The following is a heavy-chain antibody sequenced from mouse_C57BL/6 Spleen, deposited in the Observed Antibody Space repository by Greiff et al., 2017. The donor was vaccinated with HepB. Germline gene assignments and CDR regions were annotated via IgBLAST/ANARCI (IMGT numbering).Heavy chain of an antibody. Sequence: QVQLKQPGAELVRPGSSVKLSCKASGYTFTSYWMHWVKQRPIQGLEWIGNIDPSDSETHYNQKFKDKATLTVDKSSSTAYMQLSSLTSEDSAVYYCARGATVARPFDYWGQGTTLTVSS. CDR1: GYTFTSYW. V-gene: IGHV1-52*01. CDR3: ARGATVARPFDY. J-gene: IGHJ2*01. CDR2: IDPSDSET. D-gene: IGHD1-1*01.